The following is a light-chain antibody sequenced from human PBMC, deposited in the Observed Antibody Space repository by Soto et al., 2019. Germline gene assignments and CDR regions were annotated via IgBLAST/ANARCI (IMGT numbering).Light chain of an antibody. V-gene: IGLV7-43*01. CDR3: LLFYGSPQPNWV. J-gene: IGLJ3*02. CDR2: STT. Sequence: QTVVTHEPSLTVSPGGTVTLTCASSTGPVTSGYYPNWFQQKPGQAPRPLIYSTTNEHSWTPARFSGSLLGGKAALTLSGVLPEDEAEYYCLLFYGSPQPNWVFGGGTKLTVL. CDR1: TGPVTSGYY.